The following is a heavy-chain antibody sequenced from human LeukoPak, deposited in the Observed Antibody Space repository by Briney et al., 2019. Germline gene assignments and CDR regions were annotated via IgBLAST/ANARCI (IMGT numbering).Heavy chain of an antibody. J-gene: IGHJ4*02. CDR3: ATSPGLGYSSSLTGVDY. CDR2: IRYDGSNK. D-gene: IGHD6-6*01. V-gene: IGHV3-30*02. Sequence: SGGSLRLSCAASGFTFSSYGMHWVRQAPGKGLEWVAFIRYDGSNKYYADSVKGRFTISRDNSKNTLYLQMNSLRAEDTAVYYCATSPGLGYSSSLTGVDYWGQGTLVTVSS. CDR1: GFTFSSYG.